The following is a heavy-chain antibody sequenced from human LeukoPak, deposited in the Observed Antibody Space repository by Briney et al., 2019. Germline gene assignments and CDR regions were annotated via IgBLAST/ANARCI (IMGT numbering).Heavy chain of an antibody. V-gene: IGHV4-30-2*01. Sequence: SETLSLTCTVSGGSISSGGYSWSWIRQPPGKGLEWIGYIYHSGSTYYNPSLKSRVTISVDRSKNQFSLKLSSVTAADTAVYYCARVFPRPVRSHDAYDIWGQGTMVTVSS. J-gene: IGHJ3*02. D-gene: IGHD2-21*01. CDR1: GGSISSGGYS. CDR2: IYHSGST. CDR3: ARVFPRPVRSHDAYDI.